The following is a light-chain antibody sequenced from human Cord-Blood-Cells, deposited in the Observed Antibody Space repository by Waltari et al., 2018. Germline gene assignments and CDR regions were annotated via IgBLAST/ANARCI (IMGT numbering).Light chain of an antibody. J-gene: IGLJ2*01. CDR1: SSDVGGYNY. Sequence: QSALTQPASVSGSPGQSITISCTGTSSDVGGYNYVSWYQQHPGKAPKLMIYEVSNRPSGVSNRFSGSKSGNTASLTISGLQAEDEADYYCSSYTSSSTVVVGGGTKLT. CDR2: EVS. V-gene: IGLV2-14*01. CDR3: SSYTSSSTVV.